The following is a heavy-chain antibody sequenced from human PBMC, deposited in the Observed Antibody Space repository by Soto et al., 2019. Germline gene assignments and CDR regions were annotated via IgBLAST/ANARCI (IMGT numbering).Heavy chain of an antibody. D-gene: IGHD3-10*01. CDR3: ARGASPLIDY. Sequence: QVQLVQSGAEVKKPGASVKVSCKASGYTFTSYAMHWVRQAPGQRLEWMGWINAGNGNTKYSPKFQGRVTITRDTSASPPYMEVSSMRSEDTAVYSCARGASPLIDYWGQGTLVTGSS. V-gene: IGHV1-3*01. CDR2: INAGNGNT. J-gene: IGHJ4*02. CDR1: GYTFTSYA.